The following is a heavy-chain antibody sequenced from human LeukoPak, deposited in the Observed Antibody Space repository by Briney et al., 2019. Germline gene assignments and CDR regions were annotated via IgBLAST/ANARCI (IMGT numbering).Heavy chain of an antibody. CDR2: ISGTAENT. V-gene: IGHV3-23*01. D-gene: IGHD6-13*01. Sequence: GGSLRLSCAASGFIFSSYPMSWLRQAPGKGLEWVSAISGTAENTYYADSVKGRFSISRDNSRNTVHLQMNSLRPEDTAVYYCANWAGVPTSSWYFGPFDYWGPGILVTVSS. J-gene: IGHJ4*02. CDR1: GFIFSSYP. CDR3: ANWAGVPTSSWYFGPFDY.